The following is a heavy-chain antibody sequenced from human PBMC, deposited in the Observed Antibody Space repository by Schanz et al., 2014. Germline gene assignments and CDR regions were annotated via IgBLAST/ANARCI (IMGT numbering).Heavy chain of an antibody. CDR3: ARGNYGMDV. CDR2: IVGSGDST. Sequence: VQLVESGGGVVQPGRSLRLSCAASGFTFSSYAMSWVRQAPGKGLEWVSHIVGSGDSTYYADSVKGRFTISRDNAKNSLFLQMNSLRAEDTAKYYCARGNYGMDVWGQGTTVTVSS. J-gene: IGHJ6*02. CDR1: GFTFSSYA. V-gene: IGHV3-23*04.